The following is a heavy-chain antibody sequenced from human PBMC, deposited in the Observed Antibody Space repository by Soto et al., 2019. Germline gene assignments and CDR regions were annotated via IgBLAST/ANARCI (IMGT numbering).Heavy chain of an antibody. CDR1: GFTFSSYA. D-gene: IGHD6-19*01. CDR3: ARDRYSSTLDY. J-gene: IGHJ4*02. V-gene: IGHV3-23*01. Sequence: PGGSLRLSCAASGFTFSSYAMSWARQAPGKGLEWVSFISASGGTTYYVDSVKGRFTISREASKNTLYLQMNSLRAEDTAIYYCARDRYSSTLDYWGQGTLVTVSS. CDR2: ISASGGTT.